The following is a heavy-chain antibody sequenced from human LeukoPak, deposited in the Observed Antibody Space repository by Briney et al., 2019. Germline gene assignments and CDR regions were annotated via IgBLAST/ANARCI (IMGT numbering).Heavy chain of an antibody. D-gene: IGHD1-26*01. J-gene: IGHJ4*02. Sequence: SETLSLTCAVSGYSISSGYYWGWIRQPPGKGLEWIGSIYHSGSTYYNPSLKSRATISVDTSKNQFSLKLSSVTAADMAVYYCARRIVGATNFDYWGQGTLVTVSS. CDR2: IYHSGST. CDR3: ARRIVGATNFDY. V-gene: IGHV4-38-2*01. CDR1: GYSISSGYY.